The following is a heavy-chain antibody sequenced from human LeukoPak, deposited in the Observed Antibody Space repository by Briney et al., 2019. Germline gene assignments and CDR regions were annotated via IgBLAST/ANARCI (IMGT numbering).Heavy chain of an antibody. J-gene: IGHJ6*03. V-gene: IGHV4-61*02. CDR3: ARGLRFTVYARGPYYYYYMDV. CDR1: GGSLSRGCYY. Sequence: PSQTPSPPRPVPGGSLSRGCYYLGWIPQPPGEGLGGVGRVFTSGSTNYNPSLKSRVAISVDTSKNQFSLKLSSVTAADTAVYYCARGLRFTVYARGPYYYYYMDVWGKGTTVTVSS. D-gene: IGHD2-8*01. CDR2: VFTSGST.